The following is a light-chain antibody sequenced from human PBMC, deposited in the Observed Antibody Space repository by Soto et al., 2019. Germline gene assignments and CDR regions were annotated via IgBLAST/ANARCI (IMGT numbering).Light chain of an antibody. J-gene: IGKJ3*01. Sequence: DIQMTQSPSTLSASVGDRVTITCRASQSISSWLAWYQQKPGKAPKLLIYDASSLESGVPSRFSGSGSGTEFTLTISSLQPDDFATYYCQPYKGLFTFGPGTKVDIK. CDR2: DAS. CDR1: QSISSW. V-gene: IGKV1-5*01. CDR3: QPYKGLFT.